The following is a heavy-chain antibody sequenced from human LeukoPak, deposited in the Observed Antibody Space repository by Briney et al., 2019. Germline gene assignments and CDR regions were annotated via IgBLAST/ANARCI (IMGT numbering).Heavy chain of an antibody. CDR3: ARGGTYYEMDYYYGIDV. J-gene: IGHJ6*02. V-gene: IGHV3-30*09. CDR2: MSYDGSNK. Sequence: GRSLRLSCAASGFTFSSYAMHWVRQAPGKGLEWVAVMSYDGSNKYYADSVEGRFAISRDNSKNTLYLQMNSLRAEDTAVYYCARGGTYYEMDYYYGIDVWGQGTTVTVSS. D-gene: IGHD3-3*01. CDR1: GFTFSSYA.